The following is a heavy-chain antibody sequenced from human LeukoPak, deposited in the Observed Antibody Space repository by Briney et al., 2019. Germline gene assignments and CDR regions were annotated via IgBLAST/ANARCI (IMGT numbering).Heavy chain of an antibody. CDR1: GGSISSYY. CDR2: IYYSGST. CDR3: ARDRVFGYSYGLDY. Sequence: SETLSLTCTVSGGSISSYYWSWIRQPPGKGLEWIGYIYYSGSTNYNPSLKSRVTISVDTSKNQSSLKLSSVTAADTAVYYCARDRVFGYSYGLDYWGQGTLVTVSS. V-gene: IGHV4-59*01. J-gene: IGHJ4*02. D-gene: IGHD5-18*01.